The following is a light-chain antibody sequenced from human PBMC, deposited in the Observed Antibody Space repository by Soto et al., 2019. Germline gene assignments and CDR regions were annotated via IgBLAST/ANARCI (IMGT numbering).Light chain of an antibody. CDR2: DDD. Sequence: QSVLTQPPSVSAAPGQRVTISCSGSDSNIGNHYVSWYQQFPGKAPRLLIYDDDKRPSGIPDRFSGSKSGTAATLEITGLQTGDEADYYCGTWDSSLSGGVFGGGTKLTVL. CDR3: GTWDSSLSGGV. CDR1: DSNIGNHY. V-gene: IGLV1-51*01. J-gene: IGLJ3*02.